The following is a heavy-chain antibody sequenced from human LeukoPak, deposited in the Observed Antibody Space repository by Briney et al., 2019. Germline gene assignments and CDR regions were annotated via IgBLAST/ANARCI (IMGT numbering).Heavy chain of an antibody. CDR1: GGTFSSYA. CDR3: ARDRGDGPQDY. D-gene: IGHD5-24*01. V-gene: IGHV1-69*04. J-gene: IGHJ4*02. Sequence: SVKVSCKASGGTFSSYAISWVRQAPGQGLEWMGRIIPILGIANYAQKFQGRVTITADKSTSTAYMELSSLRSEDTAVYYCARDRGDGPQDYWGQGTLVTVSS. CDR2: IIPILGIA.